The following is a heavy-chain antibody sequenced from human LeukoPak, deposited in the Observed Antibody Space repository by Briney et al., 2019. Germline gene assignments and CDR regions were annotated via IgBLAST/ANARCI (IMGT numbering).Heavy chain of an antibody. CDR1: GFTFSSYN. Sequence: PGGSLRLSCAASGFTFSSYNMNWVRQAPGKGLEWVSSISDSSSYIFYADSVKGRFTISRDNARNSLYLQMNSLRAGDTAVYYCAREPGYSSGWYSDYYLDYWGQGTLVTVSS. V-gene: IGHV3-21*01. D-gene: IGHD6-19*01. CDR2: ISDSSSYI. CDR3: AREPGYSSGWYSDYYLDY. J-gene: IGHJ4*02.